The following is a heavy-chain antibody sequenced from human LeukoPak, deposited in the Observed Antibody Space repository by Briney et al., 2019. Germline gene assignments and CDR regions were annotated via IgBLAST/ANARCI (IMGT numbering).Heavy chain of an antibody. CDR2: ISGSGGSA. D-gene: IGHD3-22*01. CDR1: GFTFSSYA. CDR3: AKWDYYYDNSGYYRPLDY. J-gene: IGHJ4*02. Sequence: PGGSLRLSCAASGFTFSSYAMSWVRQAPGKGLEWVSAISGSGGSAYYADSAKGRFTISRDNSKNTLYLQMNSLRAEDTAVYYCAKWDYYYDNSGYYRPLDYWGQGTLVTVSS. V-gene: IGHV3-23*01.